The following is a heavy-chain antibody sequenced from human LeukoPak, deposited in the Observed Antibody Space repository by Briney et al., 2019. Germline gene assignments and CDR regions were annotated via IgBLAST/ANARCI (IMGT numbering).Heavy chain of an antibody. CDR1: GYNFAQYR. CDR2: THPGDSDT. D-gene: IGHD6-13*01. V-gene: IGHV5-51*01. J-gene: IGHJ4*02. Sequence: GESLKISCKGSGYNFAQYRIGWVRQMPGKGLEWMGITHPGDSDTIYSPSFQGQATMSADKSISTAYLQWSSLKASDTAMYYCARAGDNSWYSDYWGQGTLVTVSS. CDR3: ARAGDNSWYSDY.